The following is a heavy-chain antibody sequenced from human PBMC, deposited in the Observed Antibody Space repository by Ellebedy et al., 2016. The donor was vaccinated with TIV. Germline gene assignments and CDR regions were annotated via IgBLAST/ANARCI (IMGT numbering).Heavy chain of an antibody. V-gene: IGHV4-34*01. CDR1: DRSFSGNY. CDR3: ARVRTPIYFGSGRFNHFDHFMDV. Sequence: SETLSLXCVVSDRSFSGNYWSWIRQSPGKGLQWIGEIRLSGGTNYNPSLKSRVTISVNTSEKEFSLKLSSVTAADSAVYFCARVRTPIYFGSGRFNHFDHFMDVWGDGTTVIVSS. CDR2: IRLSGGT. D-gene: IGHD3-10*01. J-gene: IGHJ6*03.